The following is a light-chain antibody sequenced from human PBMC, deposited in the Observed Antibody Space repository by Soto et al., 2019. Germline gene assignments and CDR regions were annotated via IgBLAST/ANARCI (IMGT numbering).Light chain of an antibody. J-gene: IGLJ2*01. CDR2: GVR. Sequence: QSALTQPASVSGSPGQSITISCTGTSSDVGGYNYVSWYQQHPGKAPKLMIYGVRNRPSGISNRFSGSKSGYTASLTISGLQAEDEADYYCSSYTSAGTLVFGGGTKLTVL. V-gene: IGLV2-14*01. CDR1: SSDVGGYNY. CDR3: SSYTSAGTLV.